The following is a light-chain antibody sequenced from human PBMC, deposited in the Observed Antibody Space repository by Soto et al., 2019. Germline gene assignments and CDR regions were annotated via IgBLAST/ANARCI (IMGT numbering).Light chain of an antibody. CDR1: SSDVGGYNY. CDR3: SSFTITITRYA. Sequence: SALTQPASVSGSPGQSITISCTGTSSDVGGYNYVSWFQHHPGKAPKLIIYEVSYRPSGVSNRFSGSKSGDTASLTISGLQAEDEADYYCSSFTITITRYAFGTGTKVTVL. V-gene: IGLV2-14*01. J-gene: IGLJ1*01. CDR2: EVS.